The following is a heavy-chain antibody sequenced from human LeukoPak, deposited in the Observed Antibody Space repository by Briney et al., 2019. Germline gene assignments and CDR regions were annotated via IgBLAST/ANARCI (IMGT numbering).Heavy chain of an antibody. V-gene: IGHV1-69*13. CDR1: GYTFISYG. D-gene: IGHD6-13*01. CDR3: ARLSGSSPDYYYYYGMDV. CDR2: IIPIFGTA. J-gene: IGHJ6*02. Sequence: SVKVSCKASGYTFISYGISWVRQAPGQGLEWMGGIIPIFGTANYAQKFQGRVTITADESTSTAYMELSSLRSEDTAVYYCARLSGSSPDYYYYYGMDVWGQGTTVTVSS.